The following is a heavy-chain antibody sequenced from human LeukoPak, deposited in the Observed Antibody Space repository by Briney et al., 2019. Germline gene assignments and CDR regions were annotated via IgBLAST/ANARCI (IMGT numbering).Heavy chain of an antibody. CDR1: GFTFSSYA. CDR3: ARGSFYHIAWDC. D-gene: IGHD2-21*01. Sequence: TGGSLRLSCAASGFTFSSYAMHWVRQAPGKGLEYVSAISSNGGSTYYANSVKGRFTISRDNSKNTLYLQMGSLRAEDMAVYYCARGSFYHIAWDCWGQGTLVTVSS. V-gene: IGHV3-64*01. CDR2: ISSNGGST. J-gene: IGHJ4*02.